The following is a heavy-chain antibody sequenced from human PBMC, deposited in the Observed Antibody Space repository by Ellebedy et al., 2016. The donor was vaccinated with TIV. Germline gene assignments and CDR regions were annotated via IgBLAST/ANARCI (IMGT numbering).Heavy chain of an antibody. V-gene: IGHV4-39*01. D-gene: IGHD3-10*01. CDR2: IYYSGST. Sequence: SETLSLXXTVSGGSIRSSSYYWGWLRQPPGKGLEWIANIYYSGSTYYNPSLKSRFTISVDTSKNQFSLKLSSLTAADTAVYHCARHLLRDYYGSGSPNYWYFDLWGRGTLVTVSS. CDR3: ARHLLRDYYGSGSPNYWYFDL. J-gene: IGHJ2*01. CDR1: GGSIRSSSYY.